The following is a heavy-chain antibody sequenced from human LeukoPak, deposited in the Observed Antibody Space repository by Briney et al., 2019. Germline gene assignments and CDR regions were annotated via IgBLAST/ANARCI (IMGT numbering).Heavy chain of an antibody. V-gene: IGHV4-31*03. CDR1: GGSISSEGYY. D-gene: IGHD3-16*01. J-gene: IGHJ4*02. CDR2: IYYSGNT. CDR3: ARDYITGGYFDY. Sequence: SETLSLTCTVSGGSISSEGYYWSWIRQHPGKGLEWIGYIYYSGNTYYNPSLKSRLTISIDTSKNKFSLNLSSVTAADTAVYYCARDYITGGYFDYWGQGNLVTVSS.